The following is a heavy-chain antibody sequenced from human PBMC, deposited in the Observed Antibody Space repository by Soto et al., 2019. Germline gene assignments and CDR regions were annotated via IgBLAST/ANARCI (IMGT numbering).Heavy chain of an antibody. V-gene: IGHV3-23*01. CDR3: AKDPTGNYVGAFDI. CDR1: GFTFSPYA. J-gene: IGHJ3*02. CDR2: ISSSGDNT. Sequence: PGGSLRLSCVASGFTFSPYAMSWVRQAPGKGLEWVSGISSSGDNTYYADSVKGRFTISRDNSKNMLYLQMSSLRADDTALYYCAKDPTGNYVGAFDIRGQGTMVTVSS. D-gene: IGHD1-7*01.